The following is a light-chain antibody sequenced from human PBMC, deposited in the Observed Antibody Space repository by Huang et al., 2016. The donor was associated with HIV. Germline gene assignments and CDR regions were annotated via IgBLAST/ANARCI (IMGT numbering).Light chain of an antibody. V-gene: IGKV3-11*01. CDR2: DAS. Sequence: EIMLTQSPATLSLSPGKRATLSCRACQSVGTYLAWYQQKPGQAPRLLIYDASFRATGIPVRFSGSGSGTNFTLTISRLEPEDFAVYYCQDRYNWPRFTFGPGTKVDI. CDR1: QSVGTY. CDR3: QDRYNWPRFT. J-gene: IGKJ3*01.